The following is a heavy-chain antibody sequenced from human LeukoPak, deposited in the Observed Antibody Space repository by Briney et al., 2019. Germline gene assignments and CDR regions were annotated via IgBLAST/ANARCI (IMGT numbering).Heavy chain of an antibody. CDR1: GYSISSGYY. Sequence: PSETLSLTCAVSGYSISSGYYWGWIRQPPGKGLEWIGSIYHSGSTYYNPSLKSRVTISVDTSKNQFSLKLSSVTAADTAVYYCARRGVGFDYRGQGTLVTVSS. V-gene: IGHV4-38-2*01. CDR3: ARRGVGFDY. CDR2: IYHSGST. D-gene: IGHD2-15*01. J-gene: IGHJ4*02.